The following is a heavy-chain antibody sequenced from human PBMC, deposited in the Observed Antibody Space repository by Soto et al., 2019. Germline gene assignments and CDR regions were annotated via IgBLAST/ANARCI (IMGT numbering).Heavy chain of an antibody. CDR3: ARASYSSSWYPAYASDI. CDR1: GYTFTSYY. CDR2: INPSGGST. D-gene: IGHD6-13*01. Sequence: ASVKVSCKASGYTFTSYYMHWVRQAPGQGLEWMGIINPSGGSTSYAQKFQGRVTMTRDTSTSTVYMELSSLRSEDTAVYYCARASYSSSWYPAYASDIWGPGPMVTLSS. V-gene: IGHV1-46*03. J-gene: IGHJ3*02.